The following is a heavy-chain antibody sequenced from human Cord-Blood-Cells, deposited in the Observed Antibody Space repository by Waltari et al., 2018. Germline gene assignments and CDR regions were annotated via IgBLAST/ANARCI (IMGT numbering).Heavy chain of an antibody. Sequence: QVQLQESGPGLVKPSETLSLTCTVSGGSISSYYWSWIRQPAGKGLEWIGRIYTSGGTDDNPSLRGGVTRSGDTSKNQCSLKLSSVTAADTAVYYCAGDSSGWYYYYYYMDVWGKGTTVTVSS. CDR3: AGDSSGWYYYYYYMDV. D-gene: IGHD6-19*01. CDR2: IYTSGGT. V-gene: IGHV4-4*07. J-gene: IGHJ6*03. CDR1: GGSISSYY.